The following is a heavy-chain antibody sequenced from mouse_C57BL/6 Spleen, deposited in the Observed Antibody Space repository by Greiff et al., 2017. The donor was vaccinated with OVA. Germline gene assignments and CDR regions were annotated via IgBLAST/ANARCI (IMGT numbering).Heavy chain of an antibody. CDR2: ISSGSSTN. CDR1: GFTFSDYG. Sequence: EVKLVESGGGLVKPGGSLKLSCAASGFTFSDYGMHWVRQAPEKGLEWVAYISSGSSTNYYADTVKGRFTISRDNAKNTLFLQLTSLRSEDTAMYYCASGWDETDWGQGTLVTVSA. J-gene: IGHJ3*01. V-gene: IGHV5-17*01. D-gene: IGHD4-1*01. CDR3: ASGWDETD.